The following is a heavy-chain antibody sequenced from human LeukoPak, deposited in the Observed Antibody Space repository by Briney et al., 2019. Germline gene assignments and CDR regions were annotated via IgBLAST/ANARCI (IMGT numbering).Heavy chain of an antibody. CDR2: MYYSGST. CDR1: GGSIRSSSYS. Sequence: SETLSLTCTVSGGSIRSSSYSWGWSRQPPGKGLEWIGNMYYSGSTYYNPSLKSRVTISVDTSKNQFSLKLSSVTAADTAVYYCARLSADLFDYWGQGTLVTVSS. D-gene: IGHD2-15*01. J-gene: IGHJ4*02. V-gene: IGHV4-39*01. CDR3: ARLSADLFDY.